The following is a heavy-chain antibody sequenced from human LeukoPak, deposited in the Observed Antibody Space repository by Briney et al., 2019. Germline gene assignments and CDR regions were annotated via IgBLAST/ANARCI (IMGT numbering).Heavy chain of an antibody. CDR1: GFTFDDYT. J-gene: IGHJ4*02. V-gene: IGHV3-43*01. CDR2: ISWDGGST. Sequence: PGGSLRLSCAASGFTFDDYTMHRVRQAPGKGLEWVSLISWDGGSTYYADSVKGRFTISRDNSKNSLYLQMNSLRTEDTALYYCAKGHSYYDSSGYAPFDYWGQGTLVTVSS. CDR3: AKGHSYYDSSGYAPFDY. D-gene: IGHD3-22*01.